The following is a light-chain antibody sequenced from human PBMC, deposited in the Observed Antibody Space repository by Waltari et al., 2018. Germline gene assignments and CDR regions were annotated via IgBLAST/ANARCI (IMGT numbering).Light chain of an antibody. V-gene: IGKV1-17*01. CDR3: LQHNTYPWT. J-gene: IGKJ1*01. CDR2: SAS. CDR1: QDIGKD. Sequence: DIQMTQSPSSLSASVGARVTITCRASQDIGKDLGWYQQKPGKAPKRLIYSASSLQSGVPSRFSGSGSGTDFTLTITSLQPEDFATYYCLQHNTYPWTFGQGTKVEFK.